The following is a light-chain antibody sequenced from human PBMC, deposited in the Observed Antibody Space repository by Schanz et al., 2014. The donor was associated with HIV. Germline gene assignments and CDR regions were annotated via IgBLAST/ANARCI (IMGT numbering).Light chain of an antibody. CDR2: EVS. Sequence: QSALTQPPSASGSPGQSVTISCTGTRSDIGNYDFVSWYQQYPGKAPRLIIHEVSKRPSGVPARFSGSKSGNTASLTVSGLQADDEADYYCSSYAGSNNFWVFGGGTKLTVL. CDR3: SSYAGSNNFWV. V-gene: IGLV2-8*01. CDR1: RSDIGNYDF. J-gene: IGLJ3*02.